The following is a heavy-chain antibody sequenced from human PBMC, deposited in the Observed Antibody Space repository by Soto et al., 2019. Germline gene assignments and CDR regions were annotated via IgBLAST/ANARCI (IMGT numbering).Heavy chain of an antibody. CDR1: GFTFRSYT. CDR2: ISAGGDST. CDR3: ARVPFISYYYDSSGYSLADY. V-gene: IGHV3-23*01. D-gene: IGHD3-22*01. Sequence: PGGSLRLSCAGSGFTFRSYTMNWFRQAPGKEPEWVSSISAGGDSTYYTDSVKGRFTISRDNSKNTVYLQMNSLKAEDTAVYYCARVPFISYYYDSSGYSLADYWGQGALVTVYS. J-gene: IGHJ4*02.